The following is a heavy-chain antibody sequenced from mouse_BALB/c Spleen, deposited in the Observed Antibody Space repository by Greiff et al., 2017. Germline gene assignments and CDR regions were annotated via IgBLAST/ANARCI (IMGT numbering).Heavy chain of an antibody. V-gene: IGHV7-3*02. CDR1: GFTFTGYY. D-gene: IGHD2-10*02. CDR3: ARDSMVTFDV. Sequence: EVKLVESGGGLVQPGGSLRLSCATSGFTFTGYYMSWVRQPPGKALEWVGFLRNKANGYTTDYSASVKGRFTISRDNSQSILYLQMNTLRAEDSATYYCARDSMVTFDVWGAGTTATVSS. J-gene: IGHJ1*01. CDR2: LRNKANGYTT.